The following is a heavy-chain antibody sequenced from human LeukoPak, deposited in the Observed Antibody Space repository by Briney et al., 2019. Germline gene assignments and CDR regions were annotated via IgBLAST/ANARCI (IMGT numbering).Heavy chain of an antibody. CDR1: GYSFTNYW. J-gene: IGHJ4*02. CDR2: IYPGDSDT. Sequence: GESLKISCEGSGYSFTNYWIGWVRQMPGKGLEWMGIIYPGDSDTKYSPSFQGQVTISADKSISTAYLQWSSLKASDTAMYYCARLTGDIVATHTIDYWGQGTLVTVSS. D-gene: IGHD5-12*01. CDR3: ARLTGDIVATHTIDY. V-gene: IGHV5-51*01.